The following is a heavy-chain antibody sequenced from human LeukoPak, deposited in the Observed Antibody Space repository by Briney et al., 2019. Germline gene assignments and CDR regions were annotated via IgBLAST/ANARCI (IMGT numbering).Heavy chain of an antibody. J-gene: IGHJ3*02. V-gene: IGHV4-4*07. D-gene: IGHD2-2*01. CDR1: GGSISSYY. CDR2: IYTSGST. CDR3: ARGQVVPVRGAFDI. Sequence: PSETLSLTCTVSGGSISSYYWSWIRQPAGKGLEWIGRIYTSGSTNYNPSLKSRVTISVDTSKNQFSLKLSSVTAADTAVYYCARGQVVPVRGAFDIWGQGTMVTVSS.